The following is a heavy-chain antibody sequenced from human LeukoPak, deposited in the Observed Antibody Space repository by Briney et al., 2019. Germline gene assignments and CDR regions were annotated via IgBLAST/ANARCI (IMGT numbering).Heavy chain of an antibody. CDR3: AKLQWLGNWFDP. CDR2: INPNSGGT. CDR1: GYTFTGYY. D-gene: IGHD6-19*01. Sequence: ASVKVSCKASGYTFTGYYMHWVRQAPGQGLEWMGWINPNSGGTNYAQKLQGRVTMTTDTSTSTAYMELRSLRSDDTAVYYCAKLQWLGNWFDPWGQGTLVTVSS. J-gene: IGHJ5*02. V-gene: IGHV1-2*02.